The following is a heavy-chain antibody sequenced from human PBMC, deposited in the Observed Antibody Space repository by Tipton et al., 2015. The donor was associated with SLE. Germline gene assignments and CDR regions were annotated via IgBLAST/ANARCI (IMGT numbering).Heavy chain of an antibody. J-gene: IGHJ6*03. V-gene: IGHV4-34*01. Sequence: TLSLTCAVYGWSFRGYYWSWIRQPPGKGLEWIWEINHSGSTNYNPSLKSRVTISVDTSKNLFSLKLSSVTAADTDVYYWARIVTYYDFWSGAGKLYYYRSMVVWGEGSTVT. CDR3: ARIVTYYDFWSGAGKLYYYRSMVV. CDR2: INHSGST. D-gene: IGHD3-3*01. CDR1: GWSFRGYY.